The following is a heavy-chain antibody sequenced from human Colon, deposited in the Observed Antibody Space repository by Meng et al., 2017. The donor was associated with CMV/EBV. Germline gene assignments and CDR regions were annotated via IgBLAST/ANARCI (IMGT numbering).Heavy chain of an antibody. CDR1: GFTLSSYW. J-gene: IGHJ4*02. CDR2: IKQDGSET. D-gene: IGHD3-10*01. Sequence: GGSLRLSCAASGFTLSSYWMSWVRQAPGKGLEWVANIKQDGSETYYVDSVMGRFTASRDNAKNSLYLQMNSLTGEDTAVYFCAREDYHFGSGSLFDYWGQGALVTVSS. CDR3: AREDYHFGSGSLFDY. V-gene: IGHV3-7*01.